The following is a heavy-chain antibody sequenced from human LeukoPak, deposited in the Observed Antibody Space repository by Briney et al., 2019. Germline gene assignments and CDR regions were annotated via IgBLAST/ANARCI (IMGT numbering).Heavy chain of an antibody. Sequence: GGSLRLSCAASGFTFSSYGMHWVRQAPGKGLEWVAVISYDGSNKYYADSVKGRFTISRDNSKNTLYLQMNSLRAEDTAVYYCAKEVKRFGEPSFHPRYYYCGMDVWGQGTTVTVSS. CDR3: AKEVKRFGEPSFHPRYYYCGMDV. CDR1: GFTFSSYG. CDR2: ISYDGSNK. J-gene: IGHJ6*02. V-gene: IGHV3-30*18. D-gene: IGHD3-10*01.